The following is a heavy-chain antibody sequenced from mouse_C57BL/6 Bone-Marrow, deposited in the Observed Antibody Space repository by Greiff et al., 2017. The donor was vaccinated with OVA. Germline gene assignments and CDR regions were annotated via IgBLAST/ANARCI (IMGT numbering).Heavy chain of an antibody. CDR2: IDPSDSYT. CDR3: ARVEYGNLYYAMDY. D-gene: IGHD2-10*02. V-gene: IGHV1-50*01. J-gene: IGHJ4*01. CDR1: GYTFTSYW. Sequence: QVQLQQPGAELVKPGASVKLSCKASGYTFTSYWMQWVKQRPGQGLEWIGEIDPSDSYTNYNQQFKGKATLTVDTSSSTAYMQLSSLTSEDSAVYYCARVEYGNLYYAMDYWGQGTSVTVSS.